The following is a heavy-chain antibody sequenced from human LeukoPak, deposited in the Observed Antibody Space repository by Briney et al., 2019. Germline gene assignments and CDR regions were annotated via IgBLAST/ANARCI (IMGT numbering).Heavy chain of an antibody. CDR1: GFTFSNYW. Sequence: GGSLRLSCAASGFTFSNYWMSWVRQAPGKGLEWVANIKQDGSEKYYLDSVKGRFTISRDNAKNSLYLQMTSLRSEDTAVYYCARPIQPLRSSGPFDYWGRGTLVTVSS. CDR2: IKQDGSEK. V-gene: IGHV3-7*03. D-gene: IGHD6-19*01. CDR3: ARPIQPLRSSGPFDY. J-gene: IGHJ4*02.